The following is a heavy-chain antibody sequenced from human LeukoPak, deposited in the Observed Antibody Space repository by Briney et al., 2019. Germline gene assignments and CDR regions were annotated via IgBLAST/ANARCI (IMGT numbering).Heavy chain of an antibody. J-gene: IGHJ4*02. D-gene: IGHD1-26*01. CDR1: GFTFSSYA. CDR2: ISGSGGST. Sequence: GGSLRLSCAASGFTFSSYAMSWVRQAPGKGLEWVSAISGSGGSTYYADSVKGRFTISRDNSKNTLYLQMDSLRAEDTAVYYCAKDRAKGANPPYFDYWGQGTLVTVSS. V-gene: IGHV3-23*01. CDR3: AKDRAKGANPPYFDY.